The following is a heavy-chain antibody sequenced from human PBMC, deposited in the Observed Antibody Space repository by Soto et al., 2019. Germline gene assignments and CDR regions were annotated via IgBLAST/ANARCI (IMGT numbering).Heavy chain of an antibody. CDR2: INHSGST. D-gene: IGHD1-20*01. Sequence: SETLSLTCAVYGGSFSDYYWAWIRQAPGKGLQWIGEINHSGSTNYKPSLRGRVTISVDTPKNQFSLKITSVTAADTAVYYCARGRTLITGTSLGYWGQGSLVTVSS. CDR1: GGSFSDYY. J-gene: IGHJ4*02. V-gene: IGHV4-34*01. CDR3: ARGRTLITGTSLGY.